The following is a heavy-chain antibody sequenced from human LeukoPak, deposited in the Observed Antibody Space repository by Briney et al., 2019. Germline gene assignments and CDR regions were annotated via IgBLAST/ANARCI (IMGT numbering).Heavy chain of an antibody. J-gene: IGHJ4*02. V-gene: IGHV3-33*01. Sequence: GRSLRLSCAATGFTFSSYGMHWVRQAPGKGLEWVAVIWYDGSNKYYADSVKGRSTISRDSAKNSLYLQMNSLRAEDTAVYYCARGVPYDSWSGPHYSDYWGQGTLVTVSS. CDR1: GFTFSSYG. CDR3: ARGVPYDSWSGPHYSDY. D-gene: IGHD3-3*01. CDR2: IWYDGSNK.